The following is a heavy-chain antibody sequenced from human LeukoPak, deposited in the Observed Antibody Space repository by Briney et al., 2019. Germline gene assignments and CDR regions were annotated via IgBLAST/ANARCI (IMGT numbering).Heavy chain of an antibody. V-gene: IGHV3-48*02. CDR1: GFTFSSYS. D-gene: IGHD2-21*02. J-gene: IGHJ3*02. CDR2: ISSSSTTI. CDR3: ARDRYCGGDCYSNAFDI. Sequence: PGGSLRLSCAASGFTFSSYSMNWVRQAPGKGLEWVSYISSSSTTIYYADSLKGRFTISRDNGKNSLYLQMKSLRDEDTAVYYCARDRYCGGDCYSNAFDIWGQGTMVTVSS.